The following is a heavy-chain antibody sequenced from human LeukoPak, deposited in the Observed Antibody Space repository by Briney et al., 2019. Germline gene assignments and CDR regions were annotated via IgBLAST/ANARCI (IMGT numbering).Heavy chain of an antibody. D-gene: IGHD1-26*01. CDR3: TRGDGSGSY. J-gene: IGHJ4*02. V-gene: IGHV3-49*04. Sequence: PGGSLRLSCTASGFTFGDYAMSWVRQAPGKGLDWIGFIRSKTSGRTTEYAASVKGRFTILRDDSKSIAYLQINSLKTEDTAVYYCTRGDGSGSYWGQGTLVTVSS. CDR1: GFTFGDYA. CDR2: IRSKTSGRTT.